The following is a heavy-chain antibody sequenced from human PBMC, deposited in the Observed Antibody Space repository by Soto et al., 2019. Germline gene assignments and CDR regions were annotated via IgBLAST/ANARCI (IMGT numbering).Heavy chain of an antibody. CDR2: IYHSGST. CDR1: GYSISSGYY. V-gene: IGHV4-38-2*02. J-gene: IGHJ6*02. Sequence: SETLSLTCAVSGYSISSGYYWGWIRQPPGKGLEWIGSIYHSGSTYYNPSLKSRVTISVDTSKNQFSLKLSSVTAADTAVYYCARDQVVTATLYYYGMDVWGQGTTVTVSS. D-gene: IGHD2-21*02. CDR3: ARDQVVTATLYYYGMDV.